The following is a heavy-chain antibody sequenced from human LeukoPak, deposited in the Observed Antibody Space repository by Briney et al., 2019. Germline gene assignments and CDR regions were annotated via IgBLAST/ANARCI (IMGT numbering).Heavy chain of an antibody. CDR3: ARREYSSSWFDY. D-gene: IGHD6-13*01. V-gene: IGHV4-34*01. CDR2: INHSGST. J-gene: IGHJ4*02. Sequence: SATLSLTCAVYGGSFSGYYWSWIRQPPGKGLEWIGEINHSGSTNYNPSLKSRVTISVDTSKNQFSLKLSSVTAADTAVYYCARREYSSSWFDYWGQGTLVTVSS. CDR1: GGSFSGYY.